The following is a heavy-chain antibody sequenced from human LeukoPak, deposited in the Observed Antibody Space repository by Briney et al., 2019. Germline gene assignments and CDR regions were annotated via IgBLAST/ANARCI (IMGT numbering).Heavy chain of an antibody. CDR1: GFTLRSYV. V-gene: IGHV3-23*01. J-gene: IGHJ4*02. Sequence: GGSLRLSCVASGFTLRSYVMNWVRQTPGKGLEWVSSISGSGDSTFYADFVKGRFTVSRDNSENMLYLQMNSLRAEDTAVYYCAQDLSYIGLDNWGQGTLVTVSS. CDR3: AQDLSYIGLDN. D-gene: IGHD2-15*01. CDR2: ISGSGDST.